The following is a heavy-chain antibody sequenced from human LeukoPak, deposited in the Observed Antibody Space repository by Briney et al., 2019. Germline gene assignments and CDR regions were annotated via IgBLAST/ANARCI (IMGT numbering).Heavy chain of an antibody. CDR1: GGTFSSYA. J-gene: IGHJ6*03. Sequence: SVKVSCKASGGTFSSYAISWVRQAPGQGLEWMGRIIPIFGTANYAQKFQGRVTITTDESTSTAYMELSSLRSEDTAVYYCARDGGLWFGGDYYYYMDVWGKGITVTVSS. D-gene: IGHD3-10*01. CDR2: IIPIFGTA. CDR3: ARDGGLWFGGDYYYYMDV. V-gene: IGHV1-69*05.